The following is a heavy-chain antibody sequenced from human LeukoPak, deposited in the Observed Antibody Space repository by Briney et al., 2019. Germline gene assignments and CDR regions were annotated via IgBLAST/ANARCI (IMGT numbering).Heavy chain of an antibody. V-gene: IGHV3-30-3*01. CDR3: ARDFGVVVVPAAMVGGRMDV. J-gene: IGHJ6*01. CDR2: ISYDGSNK. CDR1: GFTFSSYA. Sequence: GGSLRLSCAASGFTFSSYAMHWVRQAPGKGLEWVAVISYDGSNKYYADSVKGRFTISRDTSKNTLYLQMNSLRAEDTAVYYCARDFGVVVVPAAMVGGRMDVWGQGTTVTVSS. D-gene: IGHD2-2*01.